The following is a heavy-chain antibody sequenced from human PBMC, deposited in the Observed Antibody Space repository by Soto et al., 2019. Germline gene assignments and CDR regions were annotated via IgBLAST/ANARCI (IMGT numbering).Heavy chain of an antibody. V-gene: IGHV3-23*01. Sequence: PGGSLRLSCAASGFTFSSYAMSWVRQAPGKGLEWVSAISGSGGSTYYADSVKGRFTISRDNSKNTLYLQMNSLRAEDTAVYYCAKDWKDDILTGYFDYWGQGTLVTVSA. CDR3: AKDWKDDILTGYFDY. CDR1: GFTFSSYA. J-gene: IGHJ4*02. D-gene: IGHD3-9*01. CDR2: ISGSGGST.